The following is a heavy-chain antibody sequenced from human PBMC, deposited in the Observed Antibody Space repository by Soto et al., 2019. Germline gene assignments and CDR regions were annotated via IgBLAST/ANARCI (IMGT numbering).Heavy chain of an antibody. J-gene: IGHJ4*02. CDR1: GDSISSYF. V-gene: IGHV4-59*08. D-gene: IGHD3-16*01. Sequence: QVQLQESGPGLVKPSETLSLTCTVSGDSISSYFWSWIRQPPGKGLEWIGCVYYSGSTDYNPSLKRRVPISADKAKNHSPRQLSSVTAADTAAYNCARRVTWGSPFDYWGQGALVTVSS. CDR3: ARRVTWGSPFDY. CDR2: VYYSGST.